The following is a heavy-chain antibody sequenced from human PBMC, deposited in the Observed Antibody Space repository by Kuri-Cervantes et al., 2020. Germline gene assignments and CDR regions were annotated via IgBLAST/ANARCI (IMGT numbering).Heavy chain of an antibody. J-gene: IGHJ3*02. V-gene: IGHV3-43D*04. CDR1: GFKFDDYA. D-gene: IGHD3-22*01. Sequence: GESLKISCVVSGFKFDDYAIHWVRQGPGKSLEWVGLITWDGFSTLYADSVKGRLTISRDNSKNSLYLQMNSLRAEDTAVYYCARETRPDSSGYYDSFDIWGQGTMVTVSS. CDR2: ITWDGFST. CDR3: ARETRPDSSGYYDSFDI.